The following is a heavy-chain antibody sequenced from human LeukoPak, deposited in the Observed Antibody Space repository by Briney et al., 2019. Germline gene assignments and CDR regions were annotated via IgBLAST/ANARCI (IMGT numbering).Heavy chain of an antibody. CDR2: VTGGHGVT. CDR1: GFTFNAYT. V-gene: IGHV3-23*01. J-gene: IGHJ4*02. Sequence: GGSLRLSCAASGFTFNAYTLTWVRQAPGKRPEWLAAVTGGHGVTYYADSVRGRFTISRDNSRNTLYLQMTGLTAEDTAVYSCARDQSTTALSEYWGQGTLVAVSS. D-gene: IGHD1-7*01. CDR3: ARDQSTTALSEY.